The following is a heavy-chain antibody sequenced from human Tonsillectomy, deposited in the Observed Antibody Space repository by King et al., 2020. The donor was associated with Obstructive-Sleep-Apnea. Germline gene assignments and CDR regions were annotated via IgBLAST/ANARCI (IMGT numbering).Heavy chain of an antibody. J-gene: IGHJ3*02. CDR1: GFTFSSYA. CDR3: ARGGLRRAFDI. V-gene: IGHV3-30*04. Sequence: VQLVESGGGVVQPGRSLRLSCAASGFTFSSYAMHWVRQAPGKGLEWVAVISYDGSNKYYADSVKGRFTISRDNSKNTLYLQMNSLRAEDTAVYYCARGGLRRAFDIWGQGTMVTVSS. D-gene: IGHD5-12*01. CDR2: ISYDGSNK.